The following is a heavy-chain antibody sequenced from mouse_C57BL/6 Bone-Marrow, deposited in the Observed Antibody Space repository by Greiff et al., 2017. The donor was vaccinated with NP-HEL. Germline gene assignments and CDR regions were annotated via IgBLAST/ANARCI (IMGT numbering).Heavy chain of an antibody. CDR3: ARKRDGLYFDY. D-gene: IGHD2-3*01. V-gene: IGHV1-19*01. CDR1: GYTFTDYY. J-gene: IGHJ2*01. CDR2: INPYNGGT. Sequence: EVQLQQSGPVLVKPGASVKMSCKASGYTFTDYYMNWVKQSHGKSLEWIGVINPYNGGTSYNQKFKGKAKLTVDKSSSTAYMELNSLTSEDSAVYYCARKRDGLYFDYWGQGTTLTVSS.